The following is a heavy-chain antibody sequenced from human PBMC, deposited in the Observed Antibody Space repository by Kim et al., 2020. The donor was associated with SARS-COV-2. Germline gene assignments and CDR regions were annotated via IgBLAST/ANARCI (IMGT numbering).Heavy chain of an antibody. CDR3: AKEVVVPAGWFDP. J-gene: IGHJ5*02. Sequence: YADSVKGRFTISRDNSKNTLYLQMNSLRAEDTAVYYCAKEVVVPAGWFDPWGQGTLVTVSS. V-gene: IGHV3-23*01. D-gene: IGHD2-2*01.